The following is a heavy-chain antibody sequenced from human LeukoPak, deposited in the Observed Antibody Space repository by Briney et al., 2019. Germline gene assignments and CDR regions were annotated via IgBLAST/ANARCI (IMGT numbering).Heavy chain of an antibody. J-gene: IGHJ3*02. CDR3: ARGTGRFGVEWAFDI. CDR1: GFTFRTYA. D-gene: IGHD3-10*01. V-gene: IGHV3-30*14. CDR2: ISYDGSNT. Sequence: GGSLRLSCAASGFTFRTYAMHWVRRAPGKGLERVSVISYDGSNTYYADSVKGRFTISRDNYKNTLYLQMNSLRAEDTAVYYCARGTGRFGVEWAFDIWGQGTMVTVSS.